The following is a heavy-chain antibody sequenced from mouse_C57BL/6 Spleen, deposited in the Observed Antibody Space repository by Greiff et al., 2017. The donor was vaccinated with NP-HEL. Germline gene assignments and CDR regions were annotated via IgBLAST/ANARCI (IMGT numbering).Heavy chain of an antibody. D-gene: IGHD2-12*01. CDR1: GYSFTGYY. V-gene: IGHV1-43*01. Sequence: EVQLVESGPELVKPGASVKISCKASGYSFTGYYMHWVKQSSEKSLEWIGEINPSTGGTSYNQKFKGKATLTVDKSSSTAYMQLKSLTSEDSAVYYCARLGVVYDEDYYFDYWGQGTTLTVSS. CDR3: ARLGVVYDEDYYFDY. CDR2: INPSTGGT. J-gene: IGHJ2*01.